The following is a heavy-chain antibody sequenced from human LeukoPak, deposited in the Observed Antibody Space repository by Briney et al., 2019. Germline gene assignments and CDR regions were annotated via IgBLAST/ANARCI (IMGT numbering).Heavy chain of an antibody. Sequence: PGGSLRLSCAASGFTFSTYWMSWVRQAPGKGLEWVANIRQDGSEKYYVDSVKGRFTISRDNAKNSLFLQMNSLRAEDTAVYYCARGGLGGSWYFGYYFDYWGQGTLVTVSS. CDR1: GFTFSTYW. D-gene: IGHD6-13*01. CDR3: ARGGLGGSWYFGYYFDY. CDR2: IRQDGSEK. V-gene: IGHV3-7*01. J-gene: IGHJ4*02.